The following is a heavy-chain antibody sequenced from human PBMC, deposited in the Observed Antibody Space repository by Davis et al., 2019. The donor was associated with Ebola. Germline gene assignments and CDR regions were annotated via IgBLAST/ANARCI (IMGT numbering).Heavy chain of an antibody. CDR1: GGSISSSSYY. V-gene: IGHV4-39*07. D-gene: IGHD3-3*01. CDR2: IYYSGST. CDR3: ARDTYYDFWSGYSY. J-gene: IGHJ4*02. Sequence: PSETLSLTCTVSGGSISSSSYYWGWIRQPPGKGLEWIGSIYYSGSTYYNPSLKSRVTISVDTSKSQFSLKLSSVTAADTAVYYCARDTYYDFWSGYSYWGQGTLVTVSS.